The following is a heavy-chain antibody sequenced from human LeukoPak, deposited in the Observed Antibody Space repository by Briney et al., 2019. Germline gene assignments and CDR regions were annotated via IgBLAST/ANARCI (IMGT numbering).Heavy chain of an antibody. V-gene: IGHV4-39*07. CDR2: IHYSGST. CDR3: ARGYWFYFDY. Sequence: SETLSLTCTVSGGSISSSIYFWGWIRQPPGKGLEWIGSIHYSGSTYHDPSLKSRVTMSVDTSKNQFSLKLSSVTAADTAVYYCARGYWFYFDYWGQGTLVTVSS. D-gene: IGHD2-8*02. CDR1: GGSISSSIYF. J-gene: IGHJ4*02.